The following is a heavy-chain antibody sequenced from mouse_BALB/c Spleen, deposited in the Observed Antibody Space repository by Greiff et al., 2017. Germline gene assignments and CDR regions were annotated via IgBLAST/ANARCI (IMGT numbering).Heavy chain of an antibody. CDR3: ARGEAGTRDY. J-gene: IGHJ2*01. CDR2: IDPANGNT. Sequence: VQLKESGAELVKPGASVKLSCTASGFNIKDTYMHWVKQRPEQGLEWIGRIDPANGNTKYDPKFQGKATITADTSSNTAYLQLSSLTSEDTAVYYCARGEAGTRDYWGQGTTLTVSS. V-gene: IGHV14-3*02. CDR1: GFNIKDTY. D-gene: IGHD4-1*01.